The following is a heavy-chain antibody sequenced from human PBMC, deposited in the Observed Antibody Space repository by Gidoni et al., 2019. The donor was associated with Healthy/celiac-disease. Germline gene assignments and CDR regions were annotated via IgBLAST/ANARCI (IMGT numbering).Heavy chain of an antibody. J-gene: IGHJ4*02. D-gene: IGHD6-19*01. CDR2: IYYSGST. Sequence: QVQLQESGPGLVKPSETLSLTCTVSGGSISSYYWSWIRQPPGKGLEWIGYIYYSGSTNYNPSLKSRVTISVDTSKNQFSLKLSSVTAADTAVYYCARATGGWYPYWGQGTLVTVSS. V-gene: IGHV4-59*01. CDR1: GGSISSYY. CDR3: ARATGGWYPY.